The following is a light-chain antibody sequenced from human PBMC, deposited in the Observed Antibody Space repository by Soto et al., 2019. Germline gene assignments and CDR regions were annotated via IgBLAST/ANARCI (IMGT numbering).Light chain of an antibody. CDR2: DTS. V-gene: IGKV3-11*01. CDR1: QSVSSY. J-gene: IGKJ2*01. CDR3: QQRSNWPPT. Sequence: EVVLTQSPATLSLSPGERATLSCRPSQSVSSYFAWYQQKPGQAPRLLLYDTSNRATGIPARSSVSGSGTDFTLTISSLEPEDFAVYYCQQRSNWPPTFGQGTKLEIK.